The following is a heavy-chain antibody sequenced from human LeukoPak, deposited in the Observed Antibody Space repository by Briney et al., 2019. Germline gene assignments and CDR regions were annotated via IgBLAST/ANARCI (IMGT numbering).Heavy chain of an antibody. J-gene: IGHJ6*03. CDR2: ISGWGRSI. CDR3: VRERSVKARQEGGHRYYYFMDV. D-gene: IGHD3-3*01. V-gene: IGHV3-21*04. Sequence: GGSLRLSCAASNFIFGNYTMNWVRQAPGKGLEWVSSISGWGRSIYYADSLEGRFTTSRDNAKNSVFLQMNSLRAEETGVYYCVRERSVKARQEGGHRYYYFMDVWGNGTTVTVSS. CDR1: NFIFGNYT.